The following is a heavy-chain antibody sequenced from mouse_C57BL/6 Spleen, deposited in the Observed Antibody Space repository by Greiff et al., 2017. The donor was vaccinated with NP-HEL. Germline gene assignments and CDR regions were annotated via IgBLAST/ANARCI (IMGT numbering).Heavy chain of an antibody. V-gene: IGHV1-81*01. J-gene: IGHJ4*01. D-gene: IGHD2-4*01. CDR3: ARAGYDYDGAMDY. CDR2: IYPRSGNT. Sequence: QVQLQQSGAELARPGASVKLSCKASGYNFTSYGISWVKQRTGQGLEWIGEIYPRSGNTYYNEKFKGKATLTADKSSSTAYMELRSLTSEDSAVYFCARAGYDYDGAMDYWGQGTSVTVSS. CDR1: GYNFTSYG.